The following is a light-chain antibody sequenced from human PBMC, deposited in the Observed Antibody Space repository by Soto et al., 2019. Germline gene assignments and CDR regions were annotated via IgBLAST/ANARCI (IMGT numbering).Light chain of an antibody. CDR3: QLYGSSLVT. Sequence: EIVLAQSPGTLSLSQGERATLSCRASQSVNSNYLTWFRQKPGQPPRLLIYGASTRATGIPDRFSGSGSGTDFTLTISRLEPEDFAVYYCQLYGSSLVTFGQGTRLEI. CDR1: QSVNSNY. CDR2: GAS. J-gene: IGKJ2*01. V-gene: IGKV3-20*01.